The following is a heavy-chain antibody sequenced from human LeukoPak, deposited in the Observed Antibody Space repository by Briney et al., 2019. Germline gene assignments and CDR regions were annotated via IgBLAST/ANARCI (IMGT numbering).Heavy chain of an antibody. CDR2: IKKDGSET. J-gene: IGHJ4*02. V-gene: IGHV3-7*03. Sequence: GSLELSCAASGFPFSTSWMSWVRQVPGKGLGWVANIKKDGSETYYVDSVKGRFTISRDNAKNSLYLQMNSLRAEDTAMYYCARGRYSGTTYYFDYWGQGTLVTVSS. CDR3: ARGRYSGTTYYFDY. D-gene: IGHD5-12*01. CDR1: GFPFSTSW.